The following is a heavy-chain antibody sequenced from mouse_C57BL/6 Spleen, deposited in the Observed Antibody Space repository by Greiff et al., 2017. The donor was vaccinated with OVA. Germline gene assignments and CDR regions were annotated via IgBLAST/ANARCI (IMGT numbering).Heavy chain of an antibody. CDR2: ISSGGSYT. J-gene: IGHJ2*01. CDR3: ARQGDGTTVGFDY. V-gene: IGHV5-6*01. D-gene: IGHD1-1*01. Sequence: EVQGVESGGDLVKPGGSLKLSCAASGFTFSSYGMSWVRQTPDKRLEWVATISSGGSYTYYPDSVKGRFTISRDNAKNTLYLQMSSLKSEDTAMYYCARQGDGTTVGFDYWGQGTTLTVSS. CDR1: GFTFSSYG.